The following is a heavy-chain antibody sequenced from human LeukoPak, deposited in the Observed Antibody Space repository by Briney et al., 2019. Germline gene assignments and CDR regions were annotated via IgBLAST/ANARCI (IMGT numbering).Heavy chain of an antibody. D-gene: IGHD1-26*01. CDR3: ARSGSTRLYFDY. CDR2: ISYDGSNK. CDR1: GFTFSSYA. Sequence: GGSLRLFCAASGFTFSSYAMHWVRQAPGKGLEGVAVISYDGSNKYYADSVKGRFTISRDNSKNTLYLQMNSLRAEDTAVYYCARSGSTRLYFDYWGQGTLVTVSS. J-gene: IGHJ4*02. V-gene: IGHV3-30-3*01.